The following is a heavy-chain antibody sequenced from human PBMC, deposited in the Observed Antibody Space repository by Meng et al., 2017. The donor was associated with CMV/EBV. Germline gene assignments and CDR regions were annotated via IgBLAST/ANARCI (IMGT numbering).Heavy chain of an antibody. V-gene: IGHV3-48*03. Sequence: GGSLRLSCAASGFTFSSYEMNWVRQAPGKGLEWVSYISSSGSTIYYADSVKGRFTISRDNAKNSLYLQMNSLRAEDTAVYYCARDDATNYYYYYGMDVWGQGTTVTVSS. CDR1: GFTFSSYE. J-gene: IGHJ6*02. CDR2: ISSSGSTI. CDR3: ARDDATNYYYYYGMDV.